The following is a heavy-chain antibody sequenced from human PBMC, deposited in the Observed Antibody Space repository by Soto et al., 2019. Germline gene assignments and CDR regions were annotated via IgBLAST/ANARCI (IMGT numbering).Heavy chain of an antibody. CDR3: ARASFISTYYFDY. J-gene: IGHJ4*02. D-gene: IGHD3-9*01. CDR1: GGSISSGGYY. Sequence: SETLSLTCTVSGGSISSGGYYWSWIRQHQGKGLEWIGYIYYSGSTYYNLSLKSRVTISVDTSKNQFSLKLSFVTAADTAVYYCARASFISTYYFDYWGQGTLVTVSS. V-gene: IGHV4-31*03. CDR2: IYYSGST.